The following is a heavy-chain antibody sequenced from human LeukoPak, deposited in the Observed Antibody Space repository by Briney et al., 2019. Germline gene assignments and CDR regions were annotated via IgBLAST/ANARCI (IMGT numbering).Heavy chain of an antibody. J-gene: IGHJ4*02. CDR1: GFTFSSYS. CDR2: ISDRSTYI. Sequence: GGSLRLSCAASGFTFSSYSMNWVRQAPGKGLEWVSSISDRSTYIFNADPVQGRFTISRDDAKNSLYLQMNSLRVEDTAVYYCVRVAYCSGGSCSYYFDYWGQGTLVTVSS. V-gene: IGHV3-21*01. CDR3: VRVAYCSGGSCSYYFDY. D-gene: IGHD2-15*01.